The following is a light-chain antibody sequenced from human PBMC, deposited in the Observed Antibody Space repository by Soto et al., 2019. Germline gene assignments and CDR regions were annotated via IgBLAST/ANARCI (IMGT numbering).Light chain of an antibody. Sequence: EIVLTQSPGTLSLSPGERATLSCRASQSVSSSYLAWYQQKPGQAPRLLIYCASSRATDIPDRYSGSGSGTDFTLTISRLEPEDFAVYYCHQYGSSPATFGQGTKVDIK. CDR1: QSVSSSY. CDR3: HQYGSSPAT. V-gene: IGKV3-20*01. J-gene: IGKJ1*01. CDR2: CAS.